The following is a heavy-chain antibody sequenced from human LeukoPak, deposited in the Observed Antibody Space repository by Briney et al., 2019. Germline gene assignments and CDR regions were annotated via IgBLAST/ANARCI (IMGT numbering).Heavy chain of an antibody. CDR2: ISYDGINK. D-gene: IGHD6-13*01. CDR3: VKDTSRTAAGTTWGSLDY. Sequence: GGSLRLSCAASGLIFSDFGMHWVRQAPGKGLEWAAVISYDGINKYYADSVKGRFTISRDNSMNTLYLQMNSLRPEDTAIYYCVKDTSRTAAGTTWGSLDYWGQGTLVTVS. V-gene: IGHV3-30*18. CDR1: GLIFSDFG. J-gene: IGHJ4*02.